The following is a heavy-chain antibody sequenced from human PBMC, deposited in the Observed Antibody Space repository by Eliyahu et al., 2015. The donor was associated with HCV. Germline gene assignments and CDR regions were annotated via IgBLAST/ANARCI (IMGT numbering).Heavy chain of an antibody. V-gene: IGHV1-18*01. Sequence: QSATEMKKPGASVKVSCRSSGYTFTTHSITWVRQAPGEGLEWMGWTNTDDGYTEYAQRLQGRVTMTADTSTNTAYMELRSLRYDDTAVYYCTRGGRPHGYNRVDNYFDLWGHGTLV. CDR1: GYTFTTHS. D-gene: IGHD5-24*01. CDR2: TNTDDGYT. J-gene: IGHJ5*02. CDR3: TRGGRPHGYNRVDNYFDL.